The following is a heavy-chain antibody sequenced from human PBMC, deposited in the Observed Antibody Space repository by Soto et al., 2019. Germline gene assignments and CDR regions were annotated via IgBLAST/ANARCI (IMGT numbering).Heavy chain of an antibody. D-gene: IGHD6-6*01. V-gene: IGHV1-69*01. J-gene: IGHJ5*02. CDR3: ARAWGLGYSSSSLWFDP. CDR1: GGTFSSYA. Sequence: QVQLVQSGAEVKKPGSSVKVSCKASGGTFSSYAISWVRQAPGQGLEWMGGIIPIFGTANYAQEFQGRVTITADESTSTAYMELSSLRSEDTAVYYCARAWGLGYSSSSLWFDPWGQGTLVTVSS. CDR2: IIPIFGTA.